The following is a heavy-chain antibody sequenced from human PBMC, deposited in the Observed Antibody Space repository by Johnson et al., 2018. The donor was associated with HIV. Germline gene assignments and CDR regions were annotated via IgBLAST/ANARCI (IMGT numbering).Heavy chain of an antibody. V-gene: IGHV3-30*02. CDR2: IRYDGSNK. D-gene: IGHD2-8*02. CDR1: GFTFSSYG. CDR3: ARAIEVVVYAIRGRAFDI. Sequence: QVRLVDSGGGVVQPGGSLRLSCAASGFTFSSYGMHWVRQAPGKGLEWVAFIRYDGSNKYYADSVKGRFTISRDNSKNTLYLQMNSLRAEDTALYYCARAIEVVVYAIRGRAFDIWGQGTMVTVSS. J-gene: IGHJ3*02.